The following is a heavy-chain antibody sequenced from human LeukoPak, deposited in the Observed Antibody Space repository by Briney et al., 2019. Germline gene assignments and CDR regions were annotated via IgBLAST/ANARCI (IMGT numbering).Heavy chain of an antibody. D-gene: IGHD3-10*01. CDR3: AKLLWFGDNWFDP. CDR1: GFTFDDYG. V-gene: IGHV3-23*01. CDR2: ISGSGGST. J-gene: IGHJ5*02. Sequence: PGGSLRLSCEASGFTFDDYGMSWVRQPPGKGLEWVSAISGSGGSTYHADSVKGRFTISRDNSKNTLYLQMNSLRAEDTAVYYCAKLLWFGDNWFDPWGQGTLVTVSS.